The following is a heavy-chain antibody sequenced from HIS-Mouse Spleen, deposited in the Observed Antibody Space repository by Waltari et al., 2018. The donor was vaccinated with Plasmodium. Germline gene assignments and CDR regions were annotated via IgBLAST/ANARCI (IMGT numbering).Heavy chain of an antibody. CDR2: IKQDGSEK. V-gene: IGHV3-7*01. J-gene: IGHJ2*01. Sequence: EVQLVESGGGLVQPGGSVRLSCAASGLTFSSYWMSWVRQAPGKGLEWVANIKQDGSEKYYVDSVKGRFTISRDNAKNSLYLQMNSLRAEDTAVYYCASSWYWYFDLWGRGTLVTVSS. CDR3: ASSWYWYFDL. D-gene: IGHD6-13*01. CDR1: GLTFSSYW.